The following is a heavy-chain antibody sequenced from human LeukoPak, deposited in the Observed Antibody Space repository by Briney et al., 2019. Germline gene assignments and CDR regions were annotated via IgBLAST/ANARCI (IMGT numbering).Heavy chain of an antibody. Sequence: GASVKASCKASGGTFSSYAISWVRQAPGQGLEWMGGIIPIFDTANYAQKFQGRVTITADESTSTAYMELSSLRSEDTAVYYCARVVCSGSSTSCYTPLGYYYYYMDVWGKGTTVTVSS. V-gene: IGHV1-69*13. D-gene: IGHD2-2*02. CDR1: GGTFSSYA. J-gene: IGHJ6*03. CDR3: ARVVCSGSSTSCYTPLGYYYYYMDV. CDR2: IIPIFDTA.